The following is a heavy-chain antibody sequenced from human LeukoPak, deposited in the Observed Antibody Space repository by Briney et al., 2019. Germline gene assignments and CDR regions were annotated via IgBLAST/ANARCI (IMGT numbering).Heavy chain of an antibody. CDR2: INPNSGGT. V-gene: IGHV1-2*04. D-gene: IGHD2-15*01. Sequence: ASVKVSCTASGYTFTGYYMHWVRQAPGQGLEWVGWINPNSGGTNYAQKFQGWVTMTRDTSISTAYMELSRLRSDDAAVYYCARATLGYCSGGSCGAFDIWGQGTMVTVSS. J-gene: IGHJ3*02. CDR3: ARATLGYCSGGSCGAFDI. CDR1: GYTFTGYY.